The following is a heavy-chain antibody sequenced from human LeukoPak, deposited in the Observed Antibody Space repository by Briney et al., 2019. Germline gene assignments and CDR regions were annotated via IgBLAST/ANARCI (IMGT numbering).Heavy chain of an antibody. CDR3: VKVIGYCSGGSCYSYYYGMDV. V-gene: IGHV3-64D*06. Sequence: GGSLRLSCSASGFTFSSYAMHWVRQAPGKGLEYVSAISSNGGSTYYADSVKGRFTISRDNSKNTLYLQMSSLRAEDTAVYYCVKVIGYCSGGSCYSYYYGMDVWGQGTTVTVSS. CDR2: ISSNGGST. J-gene: IGHJ6*02. D-gene: IGHD2-15*01. CDR1: GFTFSSYA.